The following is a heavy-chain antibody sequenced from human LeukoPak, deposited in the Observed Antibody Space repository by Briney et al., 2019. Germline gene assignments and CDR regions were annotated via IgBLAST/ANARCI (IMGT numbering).Heavy chain of an antibody. CDR1: GFTFSSYG. CDR2: IWYDGSNK. J-gene: IGHJ4*02. CDR3: AKDISRYSSGCFDY. D-gene: IGHD6-19*01. Sequence: GRSLRLSCAASGFTFSSYGMHWVRQAPGKGLEWVAVIWYDGSNKYYADSVKGRFTTSRDNSKNTLYLQMNSLRAEDTAVYYCAKDISRYSSGCFDYCGQGTLVTVSS. V-gene: IGHV3-33*06.